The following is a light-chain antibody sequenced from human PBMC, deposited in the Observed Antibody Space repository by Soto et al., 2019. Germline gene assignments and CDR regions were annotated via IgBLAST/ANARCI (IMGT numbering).Light chain of an antibody. CDR3: QSYDSDTLSVV. J-gene: IGLJ2*01. CDR2: END. Sequence: NFVLSQPHSVSDSPGKTVTISCTGNSRDIATNYVQWYQQRPGSVPTIVIYENDQRPSGVPDRFSGYFDSSSASLTISGLKIEDEADYNCQSYDSDTLSVVFGGGTKLTVL. CDR1: SRDIATNY. V-gene: IGLV6-57*02.